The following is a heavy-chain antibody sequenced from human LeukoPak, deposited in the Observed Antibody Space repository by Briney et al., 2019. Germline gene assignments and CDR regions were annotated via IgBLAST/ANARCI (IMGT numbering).Heavy chain of an antibody. Sequence: ASVKVSCKASGYTFTNYAISWVRQAPGQGLEWMGWISAYNGNTNYAQKLQGRVTMTTDTSTSTAYMELRSLRSDDTAVYYCASTYYYDSRGYPYYFDYWGQGTLVTVSS. D-gene: IGHD3-22*01. V-gene: IGHV1-18*01. CDR3: ASTYYYDSRGYPYYFDY. CDR2: ISAYNGNT. J-gene: IGHJ4*02. CDR1: GYTFTNYA.